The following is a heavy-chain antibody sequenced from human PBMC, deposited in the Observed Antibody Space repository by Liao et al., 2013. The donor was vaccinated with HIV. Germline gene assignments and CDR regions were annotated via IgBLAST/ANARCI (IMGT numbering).Heavy chain of an antibody. CDR3: ARGSPRVVMGVMNAFDI. J-gene: IGHJ3*02. CDR1: GGSISSGSYY. Sequence: QVQLQESGPGLVKPSQTLSLTCTVSGGSISSGSYYWSWIRQPAGKGLEWIGRIYTSGSTNYNPSLKSRVTISVDTSKNQFSLKLRSVTAADTAVYYCARGSPRVVMGVMNAFDIWGQGTMVTSLQ. V-gene: IGHV4-61*02. CDR2: IYTSGST. D-gene: IGHD3-3*01.